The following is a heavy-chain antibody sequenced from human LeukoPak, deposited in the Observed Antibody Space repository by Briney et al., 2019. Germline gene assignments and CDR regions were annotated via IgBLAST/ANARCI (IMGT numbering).Heavy chain of an antibody. Sequence: GGSLRLSCAASGFTFSNYWMSWVRQVPGKGLEWVANVKQDGNEKHYVDSVKGRFTIFRDNAKNSLYLQMNSLSSEDTAVYYCTRERDTGKYWGDLQHWGQGTLVTVSS. J-gene: IGHJ1*01. CDR3: TRERDTGKYWGDLQH. CDR2: VKQDGNEK. V-gene: IGHV3-7*01. CDR1: GFTFSNYW. D-gene: IGHD2-8*02.